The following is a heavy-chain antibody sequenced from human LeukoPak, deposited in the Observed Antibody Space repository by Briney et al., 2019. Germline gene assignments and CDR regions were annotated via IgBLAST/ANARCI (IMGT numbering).Heavy chain of an antibody. V-gene: IGHV4-59*08. J-gene: IGHJ4*02. Sequence: SHSLSPIHTAPGGPTRSSYQTCLRPPPGTGLESIGYVYYSGTATYNPSLESRVTILVDTSKNQFSLNLSSVTAADTAVYYCARTKSGWYYSDYWGQGTLVSVSS. D-gene: IGHD6-19*01. CDR1: GGPTRSSY. CDR2: VYYSGTA. CDR3: ARTKSGWYYSDY.